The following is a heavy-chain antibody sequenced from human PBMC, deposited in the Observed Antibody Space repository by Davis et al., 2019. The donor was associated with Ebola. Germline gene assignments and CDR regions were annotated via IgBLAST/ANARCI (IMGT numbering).Heavy chain of an antibody. Sequence: ASVKVSCKASGYTFTSYAMHWVRQAPGQRLEWMGWINAGNGNTKYSQKFQGRVTITRDTSASTAYMELSSLRSEDTAVYYCARDQYYDFWSGYQLYYGMDVWGKGTTVTVSS. D-gene: IGHD3-3*01. CDR3: ARDQYYDFWSGYQLYYGMDV. V-gene: IGHV1-3*01. CDR1: GYTFTSYA. CDR2: INAGNGNT. J-gene: IGHJ6*04.